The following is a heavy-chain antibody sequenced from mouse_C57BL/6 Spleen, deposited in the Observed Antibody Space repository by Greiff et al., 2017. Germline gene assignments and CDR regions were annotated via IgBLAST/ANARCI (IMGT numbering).Heavy chain of an antibody. D-gene: IGHD2-5*01. Sequence: QVQLQQPGAELVMPGASVKLSCKASGYTFTSYWMHWVKQRPGQGLEWIGEIDPSDSYTNYNQKFKGKSTLTVDKSSSTAYMQLSSLTSEDSAVYYCARGYSNYGIYFDYWGKGTTLTVSS. J-gene: IGHJ2*01. CDR2: IDPSDSYT. CDR3: ARGYSNYGIYFDY. CDR1: GYTFTSYW. V-gene: IGHV1-69*01.